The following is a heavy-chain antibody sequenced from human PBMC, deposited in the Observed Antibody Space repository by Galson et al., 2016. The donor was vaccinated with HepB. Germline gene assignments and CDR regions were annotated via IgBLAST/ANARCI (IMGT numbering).Heavy chain of an antibody. D-gene: IGHD3-10*01. V-gene: IGHV3-11*06. Sequence: SLRLSCAASGITFSDYYMTWIRQAPGKGLEWLSYISSSSFYTDYADSVKGRFTISRDNANNSLYLQMNNLRADDTAVYYCAAGYIGSGSYWYFDLWGRGTLVTVSS. J-gene: IGHJ2*01. CDR2: ISSSSFYT. CDR3: AAGYIGSGSYWYFDL. CDR1: GITFSDYY.